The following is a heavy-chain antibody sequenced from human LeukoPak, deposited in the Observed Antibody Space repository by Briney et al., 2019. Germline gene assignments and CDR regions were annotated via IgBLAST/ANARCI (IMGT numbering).Heavy chain of an antibody. CDR3: ARGRVDFWSGYNYMDV. CDR1: AGSFSGYY. J-gene: IGHJ6*03. D-gene: IGHD3-3*01. CDR2: INHSGST. Sequence: SETLSLTCAVYAGSFSGYYWSWIRQPPGKGLEWIGEINHSGSTNYNPSLKSRVTISVDTSKNQFSLKLSSVTAADTAVYYCARGRVDFWSGYNYMDVWGKGTTVTVS. V-gene: IGHV4-34*01.